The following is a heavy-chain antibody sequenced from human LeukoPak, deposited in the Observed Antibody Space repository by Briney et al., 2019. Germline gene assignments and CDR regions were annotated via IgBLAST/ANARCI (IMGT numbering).Heavy chain of an antibody. CDR1: GGSFSGYY. Sequence: PSETLSLTCAVYGGSFSGYYWSWIRQPPGKGLEWIGENNHSGSTNYNPSLKSRVTISVDTSKNQFSLKLSSVTAADTAVYYCARGGSTGTTTLFSSNNWFDPWGQGTLVTVSS. V-gene: IGHV4-34*01. J-gene: IGHJ5*02. CDR2: NNHSGST. D-gene: IGHD1-1*01. CDR3: ARGGSTGTTTLFSSNNWFDP.